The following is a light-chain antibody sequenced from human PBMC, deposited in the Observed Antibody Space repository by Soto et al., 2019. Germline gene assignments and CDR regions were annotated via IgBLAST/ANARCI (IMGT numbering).Light chain of an antibody. V-gene: IGLV2-14*01. CDR3: SSFTSRTLYV. J-gene: IGLJ1*01. CDR1: SSDVGGYNY. Sequence: QSVLTQPASVSGSPGQSITISCTGTSSDVGGYNYVSWYQQHPGKAPKLMIYDVSNRPSGVSNRFSGSKSGNTASLTISGLQAEDEADYYCSSFTSRTLYVFGTGTKV. CDR2: DVS.